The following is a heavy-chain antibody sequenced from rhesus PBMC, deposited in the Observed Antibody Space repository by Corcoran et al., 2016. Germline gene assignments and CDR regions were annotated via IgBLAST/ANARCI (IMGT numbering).Heavy chain of an antibody. CDR3: ARVRSWNRIYWDCDL. Sequence: VTLKESGPALVTPTQTLTLTCTFSGFSISTTVTGVGWIRPPPGKALAWLASIYWNDSKDYSTSLKSRRTITKETAKNQVVLTMTNMDPVDTATYDGARVRSWNRIYWDCDLWGSGTPITISS. CDR1: GFSISTTVTG. V-gene: IGHV2-95*01. CDR2: IYWNDSK. D-gene: IGHD6-25*01. J-gene: IGHJ2*01.